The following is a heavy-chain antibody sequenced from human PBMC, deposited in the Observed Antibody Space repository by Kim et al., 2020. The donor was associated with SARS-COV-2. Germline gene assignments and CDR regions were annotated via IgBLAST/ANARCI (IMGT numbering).Heavy chain of an antibody. Sequence: SETLSLTCTVSGGSISSYYWSWIRQPPGKGLEWIGYIYYSGSTNYNPSLKSRVTISVDTSKNQFSLKLSSVTAADTAVYYCARDLFYYGSGSYYNGGGTIAFDIWGQGTMVTVSS. CDR3: ARDLFYYGSGSYYNGGGTIAFDI. V-gene: IGHV4-59*13. J-gene: IGHJ3*02. D-gene: IGHD3-10*01. CDR1: GGSISSYY. CDR2: IYYSGST.